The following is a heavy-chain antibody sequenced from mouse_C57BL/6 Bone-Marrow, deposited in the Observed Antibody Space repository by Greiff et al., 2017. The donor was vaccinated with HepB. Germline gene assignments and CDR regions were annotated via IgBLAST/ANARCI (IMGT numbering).Heavy chain of an antibody. CDR3: ARHQDYYGRTWFAY. V-gene: IGHV5-6*02. CDR1: GFTFSSYG. CDR2: ISSGGSYT. Sequence: DVKLVESGGDLVKPGGSLKLSCAASGFTFSSYGMSWVRQTPDKRLEWVATISSGGSYTYYPDSVKGRFTISRDNAKNTLYLQMSSLKSEDTAMYYCARHQDYYGRTWFAYWGQGTLVTVSA. D-gene: IGHD1-1*01. J-gene: IGHJ3*01.